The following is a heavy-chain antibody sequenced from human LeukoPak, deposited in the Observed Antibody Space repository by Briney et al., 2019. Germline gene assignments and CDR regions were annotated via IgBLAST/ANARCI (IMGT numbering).Heavy chain of an antibody. J-gene: IGHJ4*02. CDR2: IYYSGSA. V-gene: IGHV4-39*07. Sequence: SETLSLTCTVSGGSVNSGTYYWSWIRQPPGKGLEWIGNIYYSGSAYYNPSLKSRVTMSVDTSKNQFSLKLNSVTPADTAVYYCARQVYSSSWSYYFDYWGQGILVTVSS. CDR1: GGSVNSGTYY. CDR3: ARQVYSSSWSYYFDY. D-gene: IGHD6-13*01.